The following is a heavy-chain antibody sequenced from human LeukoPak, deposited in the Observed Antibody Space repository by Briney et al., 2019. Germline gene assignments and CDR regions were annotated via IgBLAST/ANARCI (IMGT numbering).Heavy chain of an antibody. J-gene: IGHJ4*02. Sequence: EASVKVSCKVSGYTLTELSMHWVRQAPGKGLEWMGGFDPEDGEAIYAQKFQGRVTMTEDTSTDTAYMELSSLRSEDTAVYYCATVLGELPYFDYWGQGTLVTVSS. V-gene: IGHV1-24*01. CDR1: GYTLTELS. CDR3: ATVLGELPYFDY. D-gene: IGHD3-16*01. CDR2: FDPEDGEA.